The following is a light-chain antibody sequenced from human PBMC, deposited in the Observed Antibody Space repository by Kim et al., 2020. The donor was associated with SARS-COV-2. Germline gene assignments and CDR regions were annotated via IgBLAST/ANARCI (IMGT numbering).Light chain of an antibody. CDR1: SSDIGGYKY. CDR3: SSYTTSSTWV. Sequence: GRSMTVSCTGTSSDIGGYKYVSWFQQHPGKAPKLMIYDDTSRPSGVSSRFSASKAGNSASLTISGLQAEDEAGYYCSSYTTSSTWVFGGGTQLTVL. J-gene: IGLJ3*02. CDR2: DDT. V-gene: IGLV2-14*03.